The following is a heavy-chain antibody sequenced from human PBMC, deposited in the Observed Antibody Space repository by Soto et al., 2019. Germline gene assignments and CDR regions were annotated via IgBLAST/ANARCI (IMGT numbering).Heavy chain of an antibody. Sequence: PGGSHRHSSTASGLTFIDSARHWVRQATGKGLEWVSRIRSKTNNYATTYAASVKGRFTISIDDSKNTAYLQMNSLKTEDTAVYYCARDRGYSGSYLPPYYYYGMDVWGQGTTVTVSS. V-gene: IGHV3-73*01. CDR2: IRSKTNNYAT. CDR3: ARDRGYSGSYLPPYYYYGMDV. J-gene: IGHJ6*02. CDR1: GLTFIDSA. D-gene: IGHD1-26*01.